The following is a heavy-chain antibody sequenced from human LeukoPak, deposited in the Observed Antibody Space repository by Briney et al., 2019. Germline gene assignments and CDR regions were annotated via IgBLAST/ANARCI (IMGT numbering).Heavy chain of an antibody. Sequence: PSETLSLTCAVSGGSFSGYYWSWIRQPPGKGLEWIGEINHSGSNNYNPSLKSRVTISEETSKNQFSLKLSSVTAADTAVYYCARGVRGYSSPINCWFDPWGQGNLVTVSS. CDR1: GGSFSGYY. J-gene: IGHJ5*02. V-gene: IGHV4-34*01. CDR2: INHSGSN. CDR3: ARGVRGYSSPINCWFDP. D-gene: IGHD6-13*01.